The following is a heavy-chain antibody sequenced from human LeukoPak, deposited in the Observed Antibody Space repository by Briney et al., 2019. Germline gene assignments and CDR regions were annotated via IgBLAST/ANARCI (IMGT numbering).Heavy chain of an antibody. CDR2: ISNNGGST. V-gene: IGHV3-64D*06. CDR1: GFTYCSYA. J-gene: IGHJ4*02. D-gene: IGHD6-13*01. CDR3: VKDSSSWYYFDH. Sequence: GGSLRLSCSVSGFTYCSYAMHWVRQAPGKGLEFVSAISNNGGSTYYADSVKGRFTISRDNSKNTLYLQMSSLRAEDTAVYYCVKDSSSWYYFDHWGQGTLVTVSS.